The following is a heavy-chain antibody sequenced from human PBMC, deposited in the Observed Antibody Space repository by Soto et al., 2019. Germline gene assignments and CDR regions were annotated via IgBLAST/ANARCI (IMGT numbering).Heavy chain of an antibody. CDR2: ITGSGGST. V-gene: IGHV3-23*01. Sequence: DVQLLESGGGLVQPGGSLRLSCAVSGFTFRTYAMSWVRQAPGKGLEWVTGITGSGGSTYYADSVKGRFTISRDNSKNTFFLQMESLRAEDTATYYCAKHLEHGWQLVPSANVDYGGQGTRVTVSS. CDR1: GFTFRTYA. J-gene: IGHJ4*02. CDR3: AKHLEHGWQLVPSANVDY. D-gene: IGHD6-6*01.